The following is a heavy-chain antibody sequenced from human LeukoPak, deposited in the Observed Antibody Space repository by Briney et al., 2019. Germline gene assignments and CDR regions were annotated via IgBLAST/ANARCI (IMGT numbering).Heavy chain of an antibody. CDR1: GGSFSGYY. D-gene: IGHD3-3*01. CDR3: AREGFHWFDP. J-gene: IGHJ5*02. V-gene: IGHV4-34*01. Sequence: PSETLSLTCAVYGGSFSGYYWSWIRQPPGKGLEWIGEINHSGSTNYNPSLKSRVTISVDTSKNQFSLKLSSVTAVDTAVYYCAREGFHWFDPWGQGTLVTVSS. CDR2: INHSGST.